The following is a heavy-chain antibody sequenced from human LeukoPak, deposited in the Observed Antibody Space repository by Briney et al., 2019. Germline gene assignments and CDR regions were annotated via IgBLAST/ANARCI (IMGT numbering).Heavy chain of an antibody. D-gene: IGHD3-10*01. V-gene: IGHV4-59*05. CDR2: IYYSGST. CDR3: ARLSLWFGELLFSGYYFDY. J-gene: IGHJ4*02. CDR1: GGSISSYY. Sequence: SETLSLTCTVSGGSISSYYWSWIRQPPGKGLEWIGSIYYSGSTYYNPSLKSRVTISVDTSKNQFSLKLSSVTAADTAVYYCARLSLWFGELLFSGYYFDYWGQGTLVTVSS.